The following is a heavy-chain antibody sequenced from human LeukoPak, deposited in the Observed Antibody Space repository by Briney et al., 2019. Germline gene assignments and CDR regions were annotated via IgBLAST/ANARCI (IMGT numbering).Heavy chain of an antibody. CDR1: GFAFDDYA. CDR2: ISWNSVNI. D-gene: IGHD5-18*01. Sequence: GGSLRLSCAASGFAFDDYAMHWVRQTPGKGLEWVSGISWNSVNIAYADSVKGRFTISRDNSKSTLSLQMNSLRAEDTAIYYCVTYRQVMLPFEAWGQGTLVTVSS. J-gene: IGHJ5*02. V-gene: IGHV3-9*01. CDR3: VTYRQVMLPFEA.